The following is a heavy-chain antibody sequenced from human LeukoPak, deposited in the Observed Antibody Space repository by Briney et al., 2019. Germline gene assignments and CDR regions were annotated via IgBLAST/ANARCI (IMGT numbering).Heavy chain of an antibody. CDR1: GGSFSGYY. J-gene: IGHJ4*02. V-gene: IGHV4-34*01. CDR3: ARGGLAAAALW. Sequence: PSETLSLTCAVYGGSFSGYYWSWIRQPPGKGLEWIGEINHSGSTNYNPSLKSRVTISVGTSKNQFSLKLSSVTAADTAVYYCARGGLAAAALWWGQGTLVTVSS. D-gene: IGHD6-13*01. CDR2: INHSGST.